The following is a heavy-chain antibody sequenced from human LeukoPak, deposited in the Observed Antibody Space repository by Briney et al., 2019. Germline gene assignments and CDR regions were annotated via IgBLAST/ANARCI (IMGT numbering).Heavy chain of an antibody. Sequence: SETLSLTCTVSGGSISSSSYYWGWIRQPPGKGLEWIGYIYYSGSTNYNPSLKSRVTISVDTSKNQFSLKLSSVTAADTAVYYCARGSPEKTIFGVVIPDDAFDIWGQGTMVTVSS. J-gene: IGHJ3*02. CDR2: IYYSGST. CDR3: ARGSPEKTIFGVVIPDDAFDI. D-gene: IGHD3-3*01. V-gene: IGHV4-61*05. CDR1: GGSISSSSYY.